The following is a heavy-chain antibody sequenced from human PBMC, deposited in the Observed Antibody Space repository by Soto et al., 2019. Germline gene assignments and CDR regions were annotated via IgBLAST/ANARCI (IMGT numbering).Heavy chain of an antibody. Sequence: GGSLRLSCAASGFTFSSYAMSWVRQAPGKGLEWVSAISGSGGSTYYADSVKGRFTISRDNSKNTMYLQMNSLRAEDTAVYYCAKVTIGYYYYMDVWGKGTTVTVSS. J-gene: IGHJ6*03. V-gene: IGHV3-23*01. CDR3: AKVTIGYYYYMDV. CDR2: ISGSGGST. D-gene: IGHD4-17*01. CDR1: GFTFSSYA.